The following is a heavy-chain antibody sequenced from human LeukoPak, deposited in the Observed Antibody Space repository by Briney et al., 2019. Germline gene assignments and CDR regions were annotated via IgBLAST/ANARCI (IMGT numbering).Heavy chain of an antibody. Sequence: ASVKVSCXASGYTFTGYYMHWVRQAPGQGLEWMGWINPNSGDTNYAQKFQGRVTMTRDTPISTAYMELSRLRSDDTAVYYCARERQNWFDPWGQGTLVTVSS. CDR3: ARERQNWFDP. CDR1: GYTFTGYY. J-gene: IGHJ5*02. V-gene: IGHV1-2*02. D-gene: IGHD6-25*01. CDR2: INPNSGDT.